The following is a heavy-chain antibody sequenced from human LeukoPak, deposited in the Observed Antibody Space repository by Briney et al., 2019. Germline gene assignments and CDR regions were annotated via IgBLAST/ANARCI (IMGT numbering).Heavy chain of an antibody. D-gene: IGHD5-12*01. CDR3: ASGGYSGYDPLFDY. CDR2: ISGSGGST. Sequence: GGSLRLSCAASGFTFSSYAMSWVRQAPGKGLEWVSAISGSGGSTYYADSVKGRFTISRDNSKNTLYLQMNSLRAEDTAVYYCASGGYSGYDPLFDYWGQGTLVTVSS. J-gene: IGHJ4*01. CDR1: GFTFSSYA. V-gene: IGHV3-23*01.